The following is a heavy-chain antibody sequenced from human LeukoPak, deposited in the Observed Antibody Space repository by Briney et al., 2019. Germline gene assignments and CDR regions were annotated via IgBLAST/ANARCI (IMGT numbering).Heavy chain of an antibody. CDR2: ISGSDGIT. V-gene: IGHV3-23*01. Sequence: GGSLRLSCAASGFTFSSNAMSWVRQAPGKGLEWVSAISGSDGITHYSDSVKGRFTISRDNSKNTLYLQMNSLRVEDTAVYYCAKDILRRAFDIWGQGTMVTVSS. J-gene: IGHJ3*02. CDR3: AKDILRRAFDI. CDR1: GFTFSSNA.